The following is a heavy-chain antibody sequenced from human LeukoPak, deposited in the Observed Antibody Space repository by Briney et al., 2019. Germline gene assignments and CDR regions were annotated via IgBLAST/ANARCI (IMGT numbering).Heavy chain of an antibody. V-gene: IGHV4-39*01. CDR3: ARRIPTFFSDY. CDR2: IYYSGST. Sequence: SETLSLTCTVSGGSISRSSYYWGWVRQPPGKGLDWIGSIYYSGSTYYNPSLKSRVTISVDTSKNHFSLKLTSVTAADTAVYYCARRIPTFFSDYWGQGTLVTVSS. D-gene: IGHD2-21*01. CDR1: GGSISRSSYY. J-gene: IGHJ4*02.